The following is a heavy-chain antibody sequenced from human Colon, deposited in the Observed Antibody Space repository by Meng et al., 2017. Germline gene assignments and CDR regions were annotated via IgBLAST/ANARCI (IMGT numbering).Heavy chain of an antibody. CDR1: GGSISSYY. D-gene: IGHD6-19*01. J-gene: IGHJ5*02. Sequence: QVQLRVSGPGLVKPSETLSLTFTVSGGSISSYYWSWIRQPPGKGLEWIGYISYSGSTNYNPSLKSRVTISVDTSKNRFSLRLSSVTAADTAVYYCARGIAVADNWFDPWGQGTLVTVSS. CDR3: ARGIAVADNWFDP. V-gene: IGHV4-59*01. CDR2: ISYSGST.